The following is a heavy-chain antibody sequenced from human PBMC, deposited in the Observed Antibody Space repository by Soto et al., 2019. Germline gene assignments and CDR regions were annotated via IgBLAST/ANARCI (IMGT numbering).Heavy chain of an antibody. CDR1: GYTFTSYY. V-gene: IGHV1-46*01. D-gene: IGHD4-17*01. Sequence: QVQLVQSGAEVKKPGASVKVSCKASGYTFTSYYMHWVRQAPGQGLEWMGIINPSGGSTSYAQKFQGRVTMTRDTSTSTVYMELSSLRSEDTAVHYCARSYGDYGGFDYWGQGTLVTVSS. J-gene: IGHJ4*02. CDR3: ARSYGDYGGFDY. CDR2: INPSGGST.